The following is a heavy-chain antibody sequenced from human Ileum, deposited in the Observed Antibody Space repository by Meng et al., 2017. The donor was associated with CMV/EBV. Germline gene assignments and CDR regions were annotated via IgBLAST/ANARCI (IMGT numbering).Heavy chain of an antibody. CDR3: ARDLNGQWLVLGDFDY. CDR1: GGSISSSSYY. Sequence: SETLSLTCTVSGGSISSSSYYWGWIRQPPGKGREWIGSIYYSGSTYYNPSLKSRVTISVDTSQNQFSLKLSSVTAADTAVYYCARDLNGQWLVLGDFDYWGQGTLVTVSS. V-gene: IGHV4-39*07. J-gene: IGHJ4*02. D-gene: IGHD6-19*01. CDR2: IYYSGST.